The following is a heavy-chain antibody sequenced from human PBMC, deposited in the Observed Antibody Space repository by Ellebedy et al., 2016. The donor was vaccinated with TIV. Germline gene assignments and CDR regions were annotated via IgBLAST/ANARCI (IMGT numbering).Heavy chain of an antibody. J-gene: IGHJ4*02. CDR2: INPNSGGT. CDR1: GYTFTGYY. Sequence: ASVKVSCXASGYTFTGYYMHWVRQAPGQGLEWMGWINPNSGGTNYAQKFQGRVTMTRDTSISTAYMELSRLRSDDTAVYYCARAGSLLFDNWNYPGDYWGQGTLVTVSS. D-gene: IGHD1-7*01. CDR3: ARAGSLLFDNWNYPGDY. V-gene: IGHV1-2*02.